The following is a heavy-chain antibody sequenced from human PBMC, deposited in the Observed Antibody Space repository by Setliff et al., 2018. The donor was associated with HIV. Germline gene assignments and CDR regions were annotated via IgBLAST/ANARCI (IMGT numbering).Heavy chain of an antibody. J-gene: IGHJ6*03. V-gene: IGHV5-51*01. CDR1: GYSFNNYW. CDR2: IYPGDSDT. Sequence: PGESLKISCKGSGYSFNNYWIGWVRQMSGKGLEWMGIIYPGDSDTTYSPSFQGQVNISADKSISTAYLQWSSLKASDTAVYYCARFVHSSGWYSSSYYYYMDVWGKGTTVTVSS. D-gene: IGHD3-22*01. CDR3: ARFVHSSGWYSSSYYYYMDV.